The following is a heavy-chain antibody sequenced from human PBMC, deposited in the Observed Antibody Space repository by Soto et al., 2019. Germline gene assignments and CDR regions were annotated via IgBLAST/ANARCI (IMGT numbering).Heavy chain of an antibody. CDR2: ISFDGSEK. Sequence: GGSLRLSCAASGFSFTSYGLQWVRQAPGKGLEWVAGISFDGSEKYYADSVKGRLTISRDKSKNTLYLQMNSLTAADTAVYYCARQGSEQWLVHENDYWGQGTLVTVSS. J-gene: IGHJ4*02. CDR3: ARQGSEQWLVHENDY. D-gene: IGHD6-19*01. CDR1: GFSFTSYG. V-gene: IGHV3-33*08.